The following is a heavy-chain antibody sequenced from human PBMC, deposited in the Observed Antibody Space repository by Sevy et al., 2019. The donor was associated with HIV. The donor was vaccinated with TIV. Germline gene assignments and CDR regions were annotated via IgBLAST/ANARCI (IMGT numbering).Heavy chain of an antibody. CDR3: AREALYYYDSERHYDDAFDM. D-gene: IGHD3-22*01. J-gene: IGHJ3*02. Sequence: GRSLRLSCAASGFTFSSHYMSWVRQAPGKGLEWVANIKQDGSDKFYVESVKGRFTISRDNAKNSLYLKLSSLRAEDTAMYFSAREALYYYDSERHYDDAFDMWGPGTMVTVSS. CDR1: GFTFSSHY. V-gene: IGHV3-7*01. CDR2: IKQDGSDK.